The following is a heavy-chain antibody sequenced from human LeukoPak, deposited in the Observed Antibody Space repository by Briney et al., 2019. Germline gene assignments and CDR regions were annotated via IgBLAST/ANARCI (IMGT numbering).Heavy chain of an antibody. J-gene: IGHJ4*02. CDR2: IYYSWST. V-gene: IGHV4-59*01. D-gene: IGHD3-9*01. CDR3: ARDRQTGNFDY. Sequence: SETLSLTCTVSGGSIGSYYWSWIRQPPGKGLEWVGYIYYSWSTNYNPTLKSRVTISIDTSKRQLSLKLSSVTAADPAVYYCARDRQTGNFDYWGQGTLVTVSS. CDR1: GGSIGSYY.